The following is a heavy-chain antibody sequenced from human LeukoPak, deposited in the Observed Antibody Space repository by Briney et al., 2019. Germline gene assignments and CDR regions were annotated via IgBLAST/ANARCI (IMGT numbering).Heavy chain of an antibody. CDR1: GFTFSIYW. CDR3: ARAKGRPNCGDYADY. V-gene: IGHV3-7*04. J-gene: IGHJ4*02. D-gene: IGHD4-17*01. CDR2: IKQDGSEK. Sequence: TGGSLRLSCAASGFTFSIYWMSWVRQAPGKGLEWVANIKQDGSEKYYVDSVKGRFTISRDDAKNSLYLQMNSLRAEDTGVYYCARAKGRPNCGDYADYWGQGTLVTVSS.